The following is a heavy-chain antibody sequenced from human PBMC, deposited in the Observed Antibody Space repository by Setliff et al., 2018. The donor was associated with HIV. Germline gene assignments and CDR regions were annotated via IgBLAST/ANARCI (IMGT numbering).Heavy chain of an antibody. V-gene: IGHV4-61*08. J-gene: IGHJ6*03. CDR3: ARSRPRSMDFYMDV. D-gene: IGHD2-8*01. CDR1: GGSISSGGYY. Sequence: SETLSLTCTVSGGSISSGGYYWSWIRQHPGKGLEWIGYIYYSGSTNYNPSLKSRVTISVDTSKNQFSLNLSSVTAADTAVYYCARSRPRSMDFYMDVWGKGTTVTVSS. CDR2: IYYSGST.